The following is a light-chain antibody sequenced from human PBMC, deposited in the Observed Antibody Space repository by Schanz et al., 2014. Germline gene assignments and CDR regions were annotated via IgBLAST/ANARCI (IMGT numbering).Light chain of an antibody. CDR3: AAWDDSLSGVV. Sequence: QSVLTQPPSVSGAPGQRVTISCTGSSSNIGAGYDVHWYQQLPGTAPKLLIYGNSNRPSGVPDRFFGSRSGTSASLAISGLRSEDEADYYCAAWDDSLSGVVFGGGTKLTVL. J-gene: IGLJ2*01. CDR2: GNS. V-gene: IGLV1-40*01. CDR1: SSNIGAGYD.